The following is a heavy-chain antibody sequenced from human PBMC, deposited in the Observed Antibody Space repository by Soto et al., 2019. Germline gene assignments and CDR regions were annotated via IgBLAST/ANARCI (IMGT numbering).Heavy chain of an antibody. D-gene: IGHD1-1*01. CDR3: AKETIQVGGPNYFAY. J-gene: IGHJ4*02. Sequence: VQLVESGDGVVQPGRSLRLLGEASGFSFSRYGMHWVREAPGMGLEWVAVISWDGLAQYYADSVKGRFTISRDNSQSTLYLQMNSLRTEDTAIYYCAKETIQVGGPNYFAYWGQGALVTVSS. CDR1: GFSFSRYG. V-gene: IGHV3-30*18. CDR2: ISWDGLAQ.